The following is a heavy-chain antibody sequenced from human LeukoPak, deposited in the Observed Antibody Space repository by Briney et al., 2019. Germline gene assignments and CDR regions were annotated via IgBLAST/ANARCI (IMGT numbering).Heavy chain of an antibody. CDR3: ARDGSGYDDAFDI. D-gene: IGHD3-10*01. V-gene: IGHV3-21*01. J-gene: IGHJ3*02. CDR1: GFIFSTYS. Sequence: GGSLRLSCAASGFIFSTYSMNWVRQAPGKGLEWVSSISSSTSYIYYADSVKGRFTISRDNARNSLYLQMNSLRAEDTAVYYCARDGSGYDDAFDIWGQGTMVTVSS. CDR2: ISSSTSYI.